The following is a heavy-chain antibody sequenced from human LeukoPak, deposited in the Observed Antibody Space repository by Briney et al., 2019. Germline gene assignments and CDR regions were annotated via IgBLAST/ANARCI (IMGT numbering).Heavy chain of an antibody. Sequence: GGSLRLSCAASGFTFSSYSMNWVRQAPGKGLEWVSFISSSSNYRYYADSVKGRFTISRDNAKSSLYLQMASLRAEDTAVYYCARTSVAAAISPYYFDYWGQGTLVTVSS. CDR1: GFTFSSYS. CDR2: ISSSSNYR. J-gene: IGHJ4*02. V-gene: IGHV3-21*01. CDR3: ARTSVAAAISPYYFDY. D-gene: IGHD2-2*02.